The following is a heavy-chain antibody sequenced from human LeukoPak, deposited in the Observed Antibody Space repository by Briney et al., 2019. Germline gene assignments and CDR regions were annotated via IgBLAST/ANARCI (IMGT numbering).Heavy chain of an antibody. CDR1: GYTLTELS. V-gene: IGHV1-24*01. D-gene: IGHD5-12*01. J-gene: IGHJ4*02. Sequence: GASVKVSCKVSGYTLTELSMHWVRQAPGKGLEWMGGFDPEDGETIYAQKFQGRVTMTEDTSTDTAYMELSSPRSEDTAVYYCATVWWLRPYYFDYWGQGTLVTVSS. CDR3: ATVWWLRPYYFDY. CDR2: FDPEDGET.